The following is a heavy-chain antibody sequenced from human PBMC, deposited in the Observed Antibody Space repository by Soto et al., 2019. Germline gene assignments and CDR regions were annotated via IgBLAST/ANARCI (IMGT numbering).Heavy chain of an antibody. J-gene: IGHJ4*02. V-gene: IGHV1-69*13. CDR2: IIPFFGKA. CDR3: ARTAPMDAGDKYYYDF. CDR1: GGTFSTFG. Sequence: SVKVSCKTSGGTFSTFGISWVRQAPGQGLEWMGGIIPFFGKAEYSQKFEDRITITADESTNTVYMDLRSLTSEDTAIYYCARTAPMDAGDKYYYDFWGQGALVTVSS. D-gene: IGHD3-16*01.